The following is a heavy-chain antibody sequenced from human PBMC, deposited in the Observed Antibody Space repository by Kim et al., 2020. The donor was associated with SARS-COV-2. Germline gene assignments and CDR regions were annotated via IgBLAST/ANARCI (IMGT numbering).Heavy chain of an antibody. CDR3: TTEGVADSSGYYFDY. J-gene: IGHJ4*02. V-gene: IGHV3-15*01. Sequence: APVKGRFTILRDDSKHTLYLQMNSLKTEDTAVYYCTTEGVADSSGYYFDYWGQGTLVTVSS. D-gene: IGHD3-22*01.